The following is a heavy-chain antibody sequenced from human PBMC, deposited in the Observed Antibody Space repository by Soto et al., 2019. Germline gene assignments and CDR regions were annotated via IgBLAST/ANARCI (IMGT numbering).Heavy chain of an antibody. J-gene: IGHJ4*01. CDR2: ISASGSVT. CDR1: GFTLTTYA. Sequence: EVQLLESGGGLVQPGGSLRLSCAASGFTLTTYAMSWVRQAPGKGLEWVSVISASGSVTLYADSVKGRFTISRDGSKNTLYLQMSSLRVDDTAVYYCATMLGTPGSSSYFDHWGQGTRVTVSS. D-gene: IGHD2-2*01. CDR3: ATMLGTPGSSSYFDH. V-gene: IGHV3-23*01.